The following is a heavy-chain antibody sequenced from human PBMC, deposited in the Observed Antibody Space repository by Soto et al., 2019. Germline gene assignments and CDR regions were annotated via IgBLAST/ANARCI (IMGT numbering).Heavy chain of an antibody. CDR2: ISGGGGST. Sequence: EVQLLESGGGLVQPGGSLRLSCAASGFTFSTYAMSWVRQAPGKGLEWVSVISGGGGSTYYADSVKGRFTISRDNSKNTLYLVMNSLRAEDTAIYYCAKDGYTSSWYRDYFHYWGQGTLVTVSS. V-gene: IGHV3-23*01. J-gene: IGHJ4*02. CDR1: GFTFSTYA. CDR3: AKDGYTSSWYRDYFHY. D-gene: IGHD6-13*01.